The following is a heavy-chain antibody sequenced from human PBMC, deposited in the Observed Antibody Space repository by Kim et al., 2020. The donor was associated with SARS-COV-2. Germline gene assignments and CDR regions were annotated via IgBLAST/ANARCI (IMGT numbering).Heavy chain of an antibody. V-gene: IGHV1-18*01. D-gene: IGHD2-8*02. Sequence: ASVKVSCKTSGYTFASYGISWVRQAPGQGLEWMGWISTDSGETNYAQKFQDRVALTTDTSTNTVFLELRSLRSDDTAVYYGARDWFCTGGSCSDTFDNWGQGTIVSVSS. CDR1: GYTFASYG. J-gene: IGHJ3*02. CDR3: ARDWFCTGGSCSDTFDN. CDR2: ISTDSGET.